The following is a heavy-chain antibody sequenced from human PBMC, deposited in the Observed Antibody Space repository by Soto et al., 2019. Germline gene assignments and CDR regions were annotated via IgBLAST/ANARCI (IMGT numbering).Heavy chain of an antibody. CDR3: ARQLRIDSGYPTTYHYYYYGMDV. V-gene: IGHV3-74*01. D-gene: IGHD5-12*01. CDR1: GFTFSSYW. Sequence: GGSLRLSCAASGFTFSSYWMHWVRQAPGKGLVWVSRINSDGSSTSYADSVKGRFTISRDNAKNTLYLQMNSLRAEDTAVYYCARQLRIDSGYPTTYHYYYYGMDVWGQGTTVTVSS. J-gene: IGHJ6*02. CDR2: INSDGSST.